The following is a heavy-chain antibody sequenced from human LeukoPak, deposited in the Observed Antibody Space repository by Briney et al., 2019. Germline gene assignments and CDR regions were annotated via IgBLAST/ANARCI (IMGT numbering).Heavy chain of an antibody. CDR2: IIPIFGTA. Sequence: SVKVSCKASGGTFSSYAISWVRQAPGQGLEWMGGIIPIFGTANYAQKFQGRVTITADKSTSTAYMELSSLRSEDTAVYYCARGYCSGGSCYPGDYWGQGTLVTVSP. J-gene: IGHJ4*02. V-gene: IGHV1-69*06. CDR1: GGTFSSYA. CDR3: ARGYCSGGSCYPGDY. D-gene: IGHD2-15*01.